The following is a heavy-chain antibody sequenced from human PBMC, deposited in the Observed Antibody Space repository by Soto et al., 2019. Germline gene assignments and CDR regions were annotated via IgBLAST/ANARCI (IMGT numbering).Heavy chain of an antibody. CDR1: GFTFSSYG. V-gene: IGHV3-33*01. D-gene: IGHD3-10*01. CDR2: IWYDGSNK. J-gene: IGHJ6*02. Sequence: QVQLVESGGGVVQPGRSLRLSCEASGFTFSSYGMHWVRQAPGKGLEWVAGIWYDGSNKYYADSVKGRFTISRDNSKNTLYLQMNSLRAEDTAVYYCARDDYGSGSYPYYYGMDVWGQGTTVTVPS. CDR3: ARDDYGSGSYPYYYGMDV.